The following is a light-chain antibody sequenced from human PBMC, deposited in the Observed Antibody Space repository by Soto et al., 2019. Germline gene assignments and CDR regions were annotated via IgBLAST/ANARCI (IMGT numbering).Light chain of an antibody. CDR3: QSYDRSLSGYV. J-gene: IGLJ1*01. CDR1: SSNIGAGYD. V-gene: IGLV1-40*01. CDR2: GNN. Sequence: QSVLTQPPSVSGATGQRVTISCTGSSSNIGAGYDVHWYQQLPGTAPKLLIYGNNNRPSGVPDRFSGSKSGTSASLAITGLQAEDEADFYCQSYDRSLSGYVFGTGTKVTVL.